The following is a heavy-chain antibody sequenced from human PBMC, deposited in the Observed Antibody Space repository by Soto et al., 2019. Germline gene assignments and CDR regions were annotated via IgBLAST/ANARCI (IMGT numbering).Heavy chain of an antibody. Sequence: ASVKVSCKASGYTFTSYYIHWVRQAPVQGLEWMGIINPSGGSTSYAQKFQGRVTMTRDTSTSTRYMELRSLRSEDTAVYYCARDGALRHSGSYARGHDYWGQGTLVNVSS. CDR1: GYTFTSYY. CDR3: ARDGALRHSGSYARGHDY. CDR2: INPSGGST. J-gene: IGHJ4*02. D-gene: IGHD1-26*01. V-gene: IGHV1-46*01.